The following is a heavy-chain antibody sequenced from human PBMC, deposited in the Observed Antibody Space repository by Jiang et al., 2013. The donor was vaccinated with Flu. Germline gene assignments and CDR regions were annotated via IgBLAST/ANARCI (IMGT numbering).Heavy chain of an antibody. D-gene: IGHD2-21*01. Sequence: LLKPSETLSLTCTVARGSISDDTHYWGWIRQSPGKGLEWIGSMSPGGITYYSPSLESRVTLSVDTSKKQFSLRLSNVVAADTAIYFCARDRDIVSRGSFDLWGQGTLVHRRL. CDR2: MSPGGIT. CDR1: RGSISDDTHY. CDR3: ARDRDIVSRGSFDL. J-gene: IGHJ4*02. V-gene: IGHV4-39*07.